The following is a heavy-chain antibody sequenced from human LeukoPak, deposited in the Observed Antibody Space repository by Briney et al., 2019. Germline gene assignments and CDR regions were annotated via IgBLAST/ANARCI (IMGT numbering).Heavy chain of an antibody. D-gene: IGHD2-2*01. CDR3: ARDRGPEDIVVVPAALIDY. J-gene: IGHJ4*02. CDR1: GGSFSGYY. V-gene: IGHV4-34*01. Sequence: SETLSLTCAVYGGSFSGYYWSWIRQPPGKGLEWIGEINHSGSTNYNPSLKSRVTISVDTSKNQFSLKLSSVTAADTAVYYCARDRGPEDIVVVPAALIDYWGQGTLVTVSS. CDR2: INHSGST.